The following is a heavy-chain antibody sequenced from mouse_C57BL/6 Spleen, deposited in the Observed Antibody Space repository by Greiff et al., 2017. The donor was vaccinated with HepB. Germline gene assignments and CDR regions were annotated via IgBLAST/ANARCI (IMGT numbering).Heavy chain of an antibody. CDR2: IYPRDGST. J-gene: IGHJ4*01. CDR1: GYTFTSYD. V-gene: IGHV1-85*01. D-gene: IGHD4-1*01. Sequence: QVQLQQSGPELVKPGASVKLSCKASGYTFTSYDINWVKQRSGQGLEWIGWIYPRDGSTKYNEKFKGKATLTVDTSSSTAYMELHSLTSEDSAVYFCARDWDGGAMDYWGQGTSVTVSS. CDR3: ARDWDGGAMDY.